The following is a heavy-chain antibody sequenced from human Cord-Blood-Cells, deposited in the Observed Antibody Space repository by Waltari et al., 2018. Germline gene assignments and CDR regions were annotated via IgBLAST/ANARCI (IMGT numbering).Heavy chain of an antibody. CDR2: INHHGNT. J-gene: IGHJ4*02. Sequence: QVQLQQWGAGLLKPSETLSLTCAVYGGSFSGYYWSWIRQPPGKGPECIGEINHHGNTNYNPSLKSRFTISVDTSKNQFSLKLSSVTAADTAVYYCASLNYDILTGYYFDYWGQGTLVTVSS. CDR1: GGSFSGYY. CDR3: ASLNYDILTGYYFDY. V-gene: IGHV4-34*01. D-gene: IGHD3-9*01.